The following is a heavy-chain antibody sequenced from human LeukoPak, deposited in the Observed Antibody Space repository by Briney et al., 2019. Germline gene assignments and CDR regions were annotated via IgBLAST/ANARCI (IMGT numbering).Heavy chain of an antibody. J-gene: IGHJ4*02. V-gene: IGHV3-23*01. CDR1: GITFSNYA. Sequence: GGSLRLSCVASGITFSNYAVSWVRQAPEKGLDWVSVISGSAHKIRYADSVKGRFTISRDNAKNTLYLQMNSLRAEDTAVYYCLRDLNWSLDQWGQGTLVTVSS. CDR3: LRDLNWSLDQ. CDR2: ISGSAHKI. D-gene: IGHD1-20*01.